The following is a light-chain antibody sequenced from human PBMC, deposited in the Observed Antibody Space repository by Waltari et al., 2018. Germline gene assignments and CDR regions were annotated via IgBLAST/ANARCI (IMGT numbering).Light chain of an antibody. CDR3: QQYNNWPYT. V-gene: IGKV3-15*01. CDR2: GAS. J-gene: IGKJ2*01. CDR1: QRVSSS. Sequence: EIVMTQSPATLSVSPGERATLSCRASQRVSSSLAWYQQNPGQAPRLLSYGASTRATGIPARFSGSGSGTEFTLTISSLQSEDFAVYYCQQYNNWPYTFGQGTKLEIK.